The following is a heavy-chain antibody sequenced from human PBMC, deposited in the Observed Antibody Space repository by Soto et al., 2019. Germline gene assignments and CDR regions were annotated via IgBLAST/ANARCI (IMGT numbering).Heavy chain of an antibody. Sequence: XESLKISCKGFGYIYTRYWIGWVRQMPGKGLEWMGIIYPGDSDSRYSPSFQGQVTMSADKSISTAYLQWSSLQASDTAMYYCARRPTLTNTFDYWGQGNLVTGSS. J-gene: IGHJ4*02. D-gene: IGHD4-17*01. V-gene: IGHV5-51*01. CDR2: IYPGDSDS. CDR3: ARRPTLTNTFDY. CDR1: GYIYTRYW.